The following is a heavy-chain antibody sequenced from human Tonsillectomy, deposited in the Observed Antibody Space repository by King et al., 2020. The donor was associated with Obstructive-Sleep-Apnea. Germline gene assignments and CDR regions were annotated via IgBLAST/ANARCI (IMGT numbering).Heavy chain of an antibody. J-gene: IGHJ4*02. D-gene: IGHD4-11*01. Sequence: QLVQSGGGLVQPGGSLRLSCAASGFTFSSYAMSWVRQAPGKGLEWVSTIIGGGGNTYYADSVKGRFTISRDNSKNTLYLQMNSLRAEDPAIYYCAKHRSDYSNVAKLSAINYWGQGTLVTVSS. CDR2: IIGGGGNT. CDR1: GFTFSSYA. CDR3: AKHRSDYSNVAKLSAINY. V-gene: IGHV3-23*04.